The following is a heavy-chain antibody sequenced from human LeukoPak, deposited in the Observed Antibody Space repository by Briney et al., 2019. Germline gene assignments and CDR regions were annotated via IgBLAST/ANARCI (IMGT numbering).Heavy chain of an antibody. Sequence: GGSLRLSCAASGFTITTYAMGWVRQAPGKGLEWVAVIAYDGTTKIYADSVKGRFIISRDNSKDTLYLQMNSLRPEDTAVYFCAKETNMFHSGWFFDLWGRGTLVTVSS. CDR2: IAYDGTTK. CDR3: AKETNMFHSGWFFDL. J-gene: IGHJ2*01. V-gene: IGHV3-30*18. D-gene: IGHD3-10*01. CDR1: GFTITTYA.